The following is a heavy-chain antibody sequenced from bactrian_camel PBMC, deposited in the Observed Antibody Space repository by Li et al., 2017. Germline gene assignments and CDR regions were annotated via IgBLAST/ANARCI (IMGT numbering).Heavy chain of an antibody. D-gene: IGHD6*01. CDR2: IVSGDGTS. CDR1: GFTFSSYA. Sequence: VQLVESGGGLVQPGGSLRLSCAASGFTFSSYAMSWVRQAPGKGLEWVSTIVSGDGTSYYTDSVKGRFTISGDNAKNTVYLQLNSLKTEDMAMYYCARATFGGSWSINVDFGYWGQGTQVTVS. CDR3: ARATFGGSWSINVDFGY. V-gene: IGHV3S40*01. J-gene: IGHJ6*01.